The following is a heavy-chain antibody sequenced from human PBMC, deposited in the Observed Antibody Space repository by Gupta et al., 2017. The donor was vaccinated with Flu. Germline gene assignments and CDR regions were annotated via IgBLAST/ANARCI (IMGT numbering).Heavy chain of an antibody. V-gene: IGHV3-21*01. CDR2: ISSSSIYI. J-gene: IGHJ4*02. D-gene: IGHD2-2*02. Sequence: LEWVSSISSSSIYIYYADSVKGRFTISRDNAKNSLYLQMNSLRAEDTAVYYCARERLGYCSSTSCYTDSFDYWGQGTLVTGSS. CDR3: ARERLGYCSSTSCYTDSFDY.